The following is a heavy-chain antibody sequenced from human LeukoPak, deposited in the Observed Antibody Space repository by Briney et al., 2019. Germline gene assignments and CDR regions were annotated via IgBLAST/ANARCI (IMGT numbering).Heavy chain of an antibody. CDR2: ISADGGST. Sequence: PGGSLRLSCVVSGINFADYAMHWVRQPPGKGLEWVSLISADGGSTFSADSVKGRFSISRDNSKNSLYLQINSLRSEDTAMYYCAKESGKFDYWGQGTLVAVSS. V-gene: IGHV3-43*02. J-gene: IGHJ4*02. CDR1: GINFADYA. CDR3: AKESGKFDY.